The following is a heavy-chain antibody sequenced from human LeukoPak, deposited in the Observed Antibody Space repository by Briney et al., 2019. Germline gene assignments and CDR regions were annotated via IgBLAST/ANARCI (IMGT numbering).Heavy chain of an antibody. J-gene: IGHJ5*02. Sequence: GASVKVSCKASGYTFTGYYMHWVRQAPGRGLEWMGWINPNSGGTNYAQKFQGRVTMTRDTSISTAYMELSRLRSDDTAVYYCARGYSGYDFGYPHHWGQGTLVTVSS. D-gene: IGHD5-12*01. CDR1: GYTFTGYY. CDR2: INPNSGGT. CDR3: ARGYSGYDFGYPHH. V-gene: IGHV1-2*02.